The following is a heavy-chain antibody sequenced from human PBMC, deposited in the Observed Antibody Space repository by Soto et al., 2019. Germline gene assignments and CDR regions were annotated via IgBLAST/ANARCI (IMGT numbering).Heavy chain of an antibody. D-gene: IGHD6-19*01. CDR3: ARMGSGWPTLVDY. V-gene: IGHV3-48*01. CDR2: ISSSSSTI. CDR1: GITFSSYS. Sequence: GGSLRLSCAASGITFSSYSMNWVRQAPGKGLEWVPYISSSSSTIYYADSVKGRFTISRDNAKNSLYLQMNSLRAEDTAVYYCARMGSGWPTLVDYWGQGTLVTV. J-gene: IGHJ4*02.